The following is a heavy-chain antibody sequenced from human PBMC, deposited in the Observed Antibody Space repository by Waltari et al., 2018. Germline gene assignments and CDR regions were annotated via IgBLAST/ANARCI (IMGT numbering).Heavy chain of an antibody. J-gene: IGHJ4*02. V-gene: IGHV3-74*01. CDR1: GFAFRRYW. CDR3: SRSPAGYSRSDY. CDR2: IDDDGSGT. Sequence: EVRLEESGGGLVQPGGSLRLSCPASGFAFRRYWMHWVRQAPGKGLVWVSRIDDDGSGTTYADSVMGRFTISRDNAKNTVYLEMNSLRAEDTAVYYCSRSPAGYSRSDYWGQGTLVTISS. D-gene: IGHD5-18*01.